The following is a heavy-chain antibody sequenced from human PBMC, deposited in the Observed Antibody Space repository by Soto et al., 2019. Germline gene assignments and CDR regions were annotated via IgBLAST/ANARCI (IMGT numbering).Heavy chain of an antibody. CDR2: IYYSGST. Sequence: QPPGKGLEWIGYIYYSGSTCYNPSLKSRVTISVDTSKNQFSLKLSSVTAADTAVYYCARAGPYYDSSGLFDPWGQGTLVTVSS. D-gene: IGHD3-22*01. J-gene: IGHJ5*02. V-gene: IGHV4-30-4*07. CDR3: ARAGPYYDSSGLFDP.